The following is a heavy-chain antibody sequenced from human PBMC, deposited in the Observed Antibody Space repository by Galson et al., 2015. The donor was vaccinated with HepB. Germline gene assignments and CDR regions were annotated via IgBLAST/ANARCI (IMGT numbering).Heavy chain of an antibody. CDR1: GFTFSRYA. CDR3: AKDGIMVANNPYQLHF. Sequence: SLRLSCAASGFTFSRYAMTWVRQAPGKGLEWVSSITSSGGKTYYTDSVKGRFTISRDNSRNMVLLQLNSLRAEDTAVYYCAKDGIMVANNPYQLHFWGQGTLVSVSS. CDR2: ITSSGGKT. J-gene: IGHJ4*02. V-gene: IGHV3-23*01. D-gene: IGHD2-15*01.